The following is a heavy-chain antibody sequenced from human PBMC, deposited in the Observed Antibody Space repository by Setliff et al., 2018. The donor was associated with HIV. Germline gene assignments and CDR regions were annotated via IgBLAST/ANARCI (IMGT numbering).Heavy chain of an antibody. Sequence: ASVKVSCKASGYTFTSCFMHWVRQAPGQGLEYMGIINPSDGTTDYTQKFQDRVTMASDTSTSTVYMELRSLRSEDTAIYYCVKEYHTTATDTRVANYFDYWGQGTLVTVSS. D-gene: IGHD6-13*01. CDR2: INPSDGTT. CDR3: VKEYHTTATDTRVANYFDY. J-gene: IGHJ4*02. V-gene: IGHV1-46*01. CDR1: GYTFTSCF.